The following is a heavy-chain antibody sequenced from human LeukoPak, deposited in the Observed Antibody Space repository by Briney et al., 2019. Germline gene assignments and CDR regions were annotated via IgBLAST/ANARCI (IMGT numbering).Heavy chain of an antibody. V-gene: IGHV1-18*01. CDR2: ISASNGNT. J-gene: IGHJ3*02. D-gene: IGHD3-10*01. Sequence: GASVKVSCKASGYTFTSYGISWVRQAPGQGLEWMGWISASNGNTNYAQKLQGRVTMTTDTSTSTAYMELRSLRSDDTAVYYCARGYGSGSYLPRRNDAFDIWGQGTMVTVSS. CDR3: ARGYGSGSYLPRRNDAFDI. CDR1: GYTFTSYG.